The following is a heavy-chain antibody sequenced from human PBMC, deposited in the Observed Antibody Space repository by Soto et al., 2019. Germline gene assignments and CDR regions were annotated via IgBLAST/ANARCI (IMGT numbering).Heavy chain of an antibody. Sequence: GGSLRLSCAVAGYTFGNHWMHWVRQAPGKGLEWVSRMNSDGSIINYADSVRGRFTVSRDNAKNTLYLQMNSLRVEDTAVYYCATAEVDYWGPGTLVTVSS. V-gene: IGHV3-74*01. CDR2: MNSDGSII. CDR1: GYTFGNHW. CDR3: ATAEVDY. D-gene: IGHD6-19*01. J-gene: IGHJ4*02.